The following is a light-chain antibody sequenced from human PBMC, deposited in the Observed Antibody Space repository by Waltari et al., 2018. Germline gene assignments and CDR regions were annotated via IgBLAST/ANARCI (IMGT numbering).Light chain of an antibody. CDR1: SSNIGANYD. CDR2: GKN. V-gene: IGLV1-40*01. Sequence: QSVLTQPPSVSGAPGQRVTFSCTGSSSNIGANYDVHWYQQLPGTAPRLLISGKNNRPSGVPDRFSGSKSGTSASLAITGLQAEDEADYYCQSYDSSLSGVVFGGGTKLTVL. CDR3: QSYDSSLSGVV. J-gene: IGLJ2*01.